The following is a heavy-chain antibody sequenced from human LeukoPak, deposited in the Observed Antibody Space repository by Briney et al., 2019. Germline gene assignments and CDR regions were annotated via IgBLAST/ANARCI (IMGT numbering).Heavy chain of an antibody. J-gene: IGHJ3*02. Sequence: ASVKVSCKASGYTFTGYYMRWVRQAPGQGLEWMGWINPNSGGTNYAQKFQGRVTMTRDTSISTAYMELSRLRSDDTAVYYCAREKAYYYGSGSYYPGAFDIWGQGTMVTVSS. CDR2: INPNSGGT. CDR1: GYTFTGYY. V-gene: IGHV1-2*02. CDR3: AREKAYYYGSGSYYPGAFDI. D-gene: IGHD3-10*01.